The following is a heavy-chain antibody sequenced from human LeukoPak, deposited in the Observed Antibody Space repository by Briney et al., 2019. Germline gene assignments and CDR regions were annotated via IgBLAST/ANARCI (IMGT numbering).Heavy chain of an antibody. CDR1: GFTFSSYG. Sequence: GGSLRLSCAASGFTFSSYGMSWVRQAPGKGLEWVSAISGSGGSTYYADSVKGRFTISRDNSKNTLYLQMNSLRAEDTAVYYCAKSRTYYYGSGSYDYWGQGTLVTVSS. V-gene: IGHV3-23*01. D-gene: IGHD3-10*01. J-gene: IGHJ4*02. CDR3: AKSRTYYYGSGSYDY. CDR2: ISGSGGST.